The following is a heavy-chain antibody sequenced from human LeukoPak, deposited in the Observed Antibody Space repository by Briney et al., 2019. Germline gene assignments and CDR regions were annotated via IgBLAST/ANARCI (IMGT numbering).Heavy chain of an antibody. Sequence: ASVKVSCKASGYTFTGYYMHWVRQAPGQGLEWMGWINPNSGGTNYAQKFQGRVTMTRDTSISTAYMELSRLRSDDTAVYYCATQTLVVVITPYDALDIWGQGTMVTVSS. V-gene: IGHV1-2*02. D-gene: IGHD3-22*01. CDR2: INPNSGGT. J-gene: IGHJ3*02. CDR1: GYTFTGYY. CDR3: ATQTLVVVITPYDALDI.